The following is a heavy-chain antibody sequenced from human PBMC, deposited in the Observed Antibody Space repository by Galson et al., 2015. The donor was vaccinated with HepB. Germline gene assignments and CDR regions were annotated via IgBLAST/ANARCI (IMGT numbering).Heavy chain of an antibody. J-gene: IGHJ2*01. CDR3: ARVSGSDAWYFDL. CDR2: INTNTGNP. V-gene: IGHV7-4-1*02. CDR1: GYIFSRFS. Sequence: SVKVSCKASGYIFSRFSINWVRQAPGQGLEWMGWINTNTGNPTYAQGFTGRFVFSLDTSVNTAYLQISSLRIEDTAMYYCARVSGSDAWYFDLWGRGTLITVSS. D-gene: IGHD3-16*01.